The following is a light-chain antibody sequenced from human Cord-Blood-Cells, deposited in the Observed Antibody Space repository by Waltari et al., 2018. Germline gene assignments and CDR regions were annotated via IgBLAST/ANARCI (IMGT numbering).Light chain of an antibody. J-gene: IGKJ2*01. CDR2: AAS. Sequence: DIQMTQSPSSLSASVGDRVTVTCRESQSISSYLNWYQQKPGKAPKRLIYAASSLQSGVPSRFSGSGSGTDFTLTISSLQPEDFATDYCQQRYSTPYTFGQGTKLEIK. V-gene: IGKV1-39*01. CDR3: QQRYSTPYT. CDR1: QSISSY.